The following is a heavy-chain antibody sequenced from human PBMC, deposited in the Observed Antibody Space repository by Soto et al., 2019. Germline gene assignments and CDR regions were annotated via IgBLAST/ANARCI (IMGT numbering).Heavy chain of an antibody. Sequence: QVRLQESGPGLVKPSGTLSLTCLVSGGSMSSPNWWSWVRQAPGKGLEWIAEMHHSGATNYNPSIKSRVIISLDKSKNQFSLNLSSVTAADTAVYYCATGSLYYYGSGGMWDSWGRGAMVTVSS. CDR2: MHHSGAT. J-gene: IGHJ4*02. CDR3: ATGSLYYYGSGGMWDS. D-gene: IGHD3-10*01. V-gene: IGHV4-4*02. CDR1: GGSMSSPNW.